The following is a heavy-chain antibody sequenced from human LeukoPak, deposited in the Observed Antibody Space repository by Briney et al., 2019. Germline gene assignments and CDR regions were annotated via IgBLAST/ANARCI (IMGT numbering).Heavy chain of an antibody. J-gene: IGHJ4*02. CDR2: IYYSGST. CDR3: ARGDEQWLVQLDY. Sequence: PSETLSLTCTVSGGSISSSSYYWGWIRQPPGKGLEWIGSIYYSGSTYYNPSLKSRVTISVDTSKNQFSLKLSSVTAADTAVYYCARGDEQWLVQLDYWGQGTLVTVSS. D-gene: IGHD6-19*01. V-gene: IGHV4-39*01. CDR1: GGSISSSSYY.